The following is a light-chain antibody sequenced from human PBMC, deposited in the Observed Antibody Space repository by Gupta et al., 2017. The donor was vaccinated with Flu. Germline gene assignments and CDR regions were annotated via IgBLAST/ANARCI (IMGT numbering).Light chain of an antibody. Sequence: EIVLTQSPDTLSLSPGQRATLFCRASQSVSTSYLAWYQQKPGQAPRLLMYGASNRASGIPDRFSGSASGTDFTLTIRILDPEDFAVYYFQQEGSSRYSFGQGTKVEI. V-gene: IGKV3-20*01. CDR2: GAS. J-gene: IGKJ2*03. CDR3: QQEGSSRYS. CDR1: QSVSTSY.